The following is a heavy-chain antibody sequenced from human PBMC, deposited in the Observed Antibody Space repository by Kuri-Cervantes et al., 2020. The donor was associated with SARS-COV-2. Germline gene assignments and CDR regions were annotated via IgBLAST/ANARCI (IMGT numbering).Heavy chain of an antibody. Sequence: ASVKVSCKASGYTFTGYYMYWVRQAPGQGLEWMGRINPNSGGTNYAQKFQGWVTMTRDTSSTGYMELSRLRSDDTAVYYCARGMVRGLIQSYYYGMDVWGQGTTVTVSS. V-gene: IGHV1-2*04. CDR1: GYTFTGYY. CDR2: INPNSGGT. D-gene: IGHD3-10*01. CDR3: ARGMVRGLIQSYYYGMDV. J-gene: IGHJ6*02.